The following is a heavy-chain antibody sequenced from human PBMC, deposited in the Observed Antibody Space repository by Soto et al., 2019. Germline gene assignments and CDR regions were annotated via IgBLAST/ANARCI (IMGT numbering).Heavy chain of an antibody. V-gene: IGHV3-43D*04. CDR3: AKEFPYSSGWESPKGGMDV. D-gene: IGHD6-19*01. CDR1: GFSFDDYA. CDR2: ISWDGGST. Sequence: PGGSLRLSCAASGFSFDDYAMHWVRQAPGKGLDWVSLISWDGGSTYYADSVKGRFTISRDNSKNSLYLQMNSLRAEDTALYYCAKEFPYSSGWESPKGGMDVWGQGTTVTVSS. J-gene: IGHJ6*02.